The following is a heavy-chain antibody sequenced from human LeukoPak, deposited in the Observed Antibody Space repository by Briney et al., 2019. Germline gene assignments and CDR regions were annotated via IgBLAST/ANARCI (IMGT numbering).Heavy chain of an antibody. Sequence: GGSLRLSCAASGFTFSSYAMSWVRQAPGKGLEWVSAISGSGGSTYYADSVKGRFTIPRDNSKNTLYLQMNSLRAEDTAVYYCAKDALRYFDWLLSFDYWGQGTLVTVSS. CDR1: GFTFSSYA. J-gene: IGHJ4*02. CDR2: ISGSGGST. V-gene: IGHV3-23*01. CDR3: AKDALRYFDWLLSFDY. D-gene: IGHD3-9*01.